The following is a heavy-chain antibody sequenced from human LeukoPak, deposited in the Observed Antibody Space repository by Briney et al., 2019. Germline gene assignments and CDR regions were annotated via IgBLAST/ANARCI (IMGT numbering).Heavy chain of an antibody. CDR3: ASLVQDDRAFRGYSVYYFDY. J-gene: IGHJ4*02. D-gene: IGHD3-22*01. CDR1: GGCISSYY. Sequence: SETLSLTCTVSGGCISSYYWIWIGQPPGKGLEWRGYIYYSGSTNYNPSLKSRVTISVDTSKNQFPLTLSSVTAAATAVYYCASLVQDDRAFRGYSVYYFDYWGQGTLVTVSS. CDR2: IYYSGST. V-gene: IGHV4-59*08.